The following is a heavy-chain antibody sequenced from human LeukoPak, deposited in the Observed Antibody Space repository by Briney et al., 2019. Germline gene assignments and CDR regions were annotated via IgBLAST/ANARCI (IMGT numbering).Heavy chain of an antibody. CDR3: AKPYNYGVRDVHFDY. Sequence: GSLRLSCAASGFTFGSYAMHWVRQAPGKGLEWVAVISYDGSDKYYVDSVKGRFTISRDNSKNTLYLQMNSLRAEDTAVYFCAKPYNYGVRDVHFDYWGQGTLVAVSS. J-gene: IGHJ4*02. CDR2: ISYDGSDK. D-gene: IGHD4-17*01. V-gene: IGHV3-30*18. CDR1: GFTFGSYA.